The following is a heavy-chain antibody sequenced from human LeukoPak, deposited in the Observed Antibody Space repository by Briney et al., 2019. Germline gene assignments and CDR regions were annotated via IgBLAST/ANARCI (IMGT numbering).Heavy chain of an antibody. Sequence: SETLSLTCTVSSGSISTSNYYWSWIRQPPGKGLEWIGEINHSGSTNYNPSLKSRVTISVDTSKNQFSLKLSSVTAADTAVYYCARQSFMVAVAHVWFDPWGQGTLVTVSS. CDR2: INHSGST. CDR3: ARQSFMVAVAHVWFDP. V-gene: IGHV4-39*07. D-gene: IGHD6-19*01. J-gene: IGHJ5*02. CDR1: SGSISTSNYY.